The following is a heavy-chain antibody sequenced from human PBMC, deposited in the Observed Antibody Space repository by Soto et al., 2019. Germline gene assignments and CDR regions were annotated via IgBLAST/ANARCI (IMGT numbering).Heavy chain of an antibody. D-gene: IGHD3-10*01. Sequence: PGGSLRLSCAASGFTFSSYSMNWVRQAPGKGLEWVSYISSSSSTIHYADSVKGRFTISRDNAKNSLYLQMNSLRAEDTAVYYCARDQITMVRGVIHYDAFDIWGQGTMVTVSS. V-gene: IGHV3-48*01. J-gene: IGHJ3*02. CDR3: ARDQITMVRGVIHYDAFDI. CDR1: GFTFSSYS. CDR2: ISSSSSTI.